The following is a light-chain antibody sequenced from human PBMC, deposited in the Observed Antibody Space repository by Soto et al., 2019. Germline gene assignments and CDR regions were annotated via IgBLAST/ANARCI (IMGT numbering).Light chain of an antibody. J-gene: IGLJ1*01. Sequence: QSVQTHPASVSGSHGQSITISCTGTSSDVGNNNYVSWYQHNPGRAPKVMICDVTNRPSGVSNRFSGSKSGNTASLTISGLQAEDEADYYCSSFTGSSYVFGTGTKVTVL. CDR3: SSFTGSSYV. V-gene: IGLV2-14*03. CDR2: DVT. CDR1: SSDVGNNNY.